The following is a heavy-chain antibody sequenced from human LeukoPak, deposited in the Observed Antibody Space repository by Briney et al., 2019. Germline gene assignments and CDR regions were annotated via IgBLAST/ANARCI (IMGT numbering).Heavy chain of an antibody. Sequence: SETLSLTCTVSGGSFSSGSYYWSWIRQPPGKGLEWIGYIYYSGSTNYNPSLKSRVTISVDTSKNQFSLKLSSVTAADTAVYYCARENTGRFLNWFDPWGQGTLVTVSS. D-gene: IGHD3-3*01. CDR2: IYYSGST. V-gene: IGHV4-61*01. CDR1: GGSFSSGSYY. CDR3: ARENTGRFLNWFDP. J-gene: IGHJ5*02.